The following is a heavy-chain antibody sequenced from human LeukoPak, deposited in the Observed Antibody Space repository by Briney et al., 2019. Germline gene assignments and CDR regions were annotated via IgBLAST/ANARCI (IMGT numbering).Heavy chain of an antibody. Sequence: ASVKVSCKVSGYTLTELSMHWVRQAPGKGLEWMGGFDPEDGETIYAQKFQGRVTMTEDTSTDTAYMELSSLRSEDTAVYYCATATYCYDSSAAFDIWGQGTMVTVSS. J-gene: IGHJ3*02. D-gene: IGHD3-22*01. CDR1: GYTLTELS. CDR3: ATATYCYDSSAAFDI. V-gene: IGHV1-24*01. CDR2: FDPEDGET.